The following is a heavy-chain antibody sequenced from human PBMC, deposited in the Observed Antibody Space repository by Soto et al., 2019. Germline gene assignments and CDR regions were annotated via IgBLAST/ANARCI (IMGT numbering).Heavy chain of an antibody. CDR2: ISSSSSYI. CDR1: GFTFSSYS. CDR3: AREAYYYGSGSYSANYYYYMDV. Sequence: GGSLRLSCAASGFTFSSYSMNWVRQAPGKGLEWVSSISSSSSYIYYADSVKGRFTISRDNAKNSLYLQMNSLRAEDTAVYYCAREAYYYGSGSYSANYYYYMDVWGKGTTVTVSS. J-gene: IGHJ6*03. V-gene: IGHV3-21*01. D-gene: IGHD3-10*01.